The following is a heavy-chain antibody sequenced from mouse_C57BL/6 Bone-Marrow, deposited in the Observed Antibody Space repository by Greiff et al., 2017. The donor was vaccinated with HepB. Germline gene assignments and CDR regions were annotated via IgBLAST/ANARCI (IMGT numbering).Heavy chain of an antibody. V-gene: IGHV1-55*01. Sequence: VQLQQPGAEIVKPGASVKMSCKASGYTLTRYWITWVKQRTGQGLEWIGDIYPGSGSTNYNEKFKSKATLTVDTSSSTAYMQLSSLTSEDSAVYYCASSHYAMDYWGQGTSVTVSS. CDR3: ASSHYAMDY. CDR2: IYPGSGST. CDR1: GYTLTRYW. J-gene: IGHJ4*01.